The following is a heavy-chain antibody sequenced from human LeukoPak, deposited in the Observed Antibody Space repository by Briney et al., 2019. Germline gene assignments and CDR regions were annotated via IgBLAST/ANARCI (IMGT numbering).Heavy chain of an antibody. Sequence: SETLSLTCTVSGGSISSYYWSWIRQPPGKGLEWIGYIYYSGSTNYNPSLKSRVTISVDTSKNQFSLKLSSVTAADTAVYYCARLRPRDAFDIWGQGTMVTVSS. CDR3: ARLRPRDAFDI. CDR1: GGSISSYY. V-gene: IGHV4-59*08. CDR2: IYYSGST. D-gene: IGHD4-17*01. J-gene: IGHJ3*02.